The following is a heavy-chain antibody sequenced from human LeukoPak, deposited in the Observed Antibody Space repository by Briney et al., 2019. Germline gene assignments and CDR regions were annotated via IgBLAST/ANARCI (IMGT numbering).Heavy chain of an antibody. D-gene: IGHD1-14*01. CDR1: GLTFSTYS. V-gene: IGHV3-48*01. CDR2: ISSDSGTR. Sequence: GGSLRLSCGASGLTFSTYSMNWVRQAPGKGLEWVSYISSDSGTRYYADSVKGRFTISRDNAKNTLYLQMNSLRAEDTAVYYCARAAQPGFDPWGQGTLVTVSS. CDR3: ARAAQPGFDP. J-gene: IGHJ5*02.